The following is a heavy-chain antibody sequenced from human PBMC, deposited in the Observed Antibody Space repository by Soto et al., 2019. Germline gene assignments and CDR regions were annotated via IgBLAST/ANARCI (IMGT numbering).Heavy chain of an antibody. Sequence: ASVKVSCKASGYTFTGYYMHWVQQAPGQGLEWMGWINPNSGGTNYAQKFQGRVTMTRDTSISTAYMELSRLRSDDTAVYYCAAGSSGYYYSFDYWGQGTLVTVYS. CDR1: GYTFTGYY. CDR2: INPNSGGT. V-gene: IGHV1-2*02. D-gene: IGHD3-22*01. J-gene: IGHJ4*02. CDR3: AAGSSGYYYSFDY.